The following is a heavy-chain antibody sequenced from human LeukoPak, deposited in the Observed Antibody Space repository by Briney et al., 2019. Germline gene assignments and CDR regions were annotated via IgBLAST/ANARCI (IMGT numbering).Heavy chain of an antibody. CDR1: GGSISSSSYY. CDR3: AVQLQQLVYFDY. CDR2: IYYSGST. J-gene: IGHJ4*02. V-gene: IGHV4-39*01. D-gene: IGHD6-13*01. Sequence: SETLSRTCTVSGGSISSSSYYWGWIRQPPGKGLEWIGSIYYSGSTYYNPSLKSRVTISVDTSKNQFSLKLSSVTAADTAVYYCAVQLQQLVYFDYWGQGTLVTVSS.